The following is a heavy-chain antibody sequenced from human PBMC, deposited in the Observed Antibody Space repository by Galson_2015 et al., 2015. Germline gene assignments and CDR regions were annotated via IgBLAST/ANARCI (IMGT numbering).Heavy chain of an antibody. Sequence: SLRLSCAASGFTLSSYEMNWVRQAPGKGLEWVSYISSSGSTIYYADSVKGRFTISRDNAKNSLYLQMNSLRAEDTAVYYCARTSGHSSGWYRPPFDYWGQGTLVTVSS. V-gene: IGHV3-48*03. J-gene: IGHJ4*02. CDR1: GFTLSSYE. CDR2: ISSSGSTI. CDR3: ARTSGHSSGWYRPPFDY. D-gene: IGHD6-19*01.